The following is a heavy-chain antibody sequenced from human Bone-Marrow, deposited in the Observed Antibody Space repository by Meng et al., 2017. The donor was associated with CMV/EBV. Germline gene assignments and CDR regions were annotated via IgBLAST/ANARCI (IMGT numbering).Heavy chain of an antibody. V-gene: IGHV3-21*04. D-gene: IGHD7-27*01. Sequence: GESLKISCAASGFTFSSYSMNWVRQAPGKGLEWVSSISGTSSYIYYADSVKGRFTISRDNSKNTLYLQMGSLRAEDTAVYYCARDGSNRGPAFDIWGQGTMVTVSS. CDR1: GFTFSSYS. J-gene: IGHJ3*02. CDR3: ARDGSNRGPAFDI. CDR2: ISGTSSYI.